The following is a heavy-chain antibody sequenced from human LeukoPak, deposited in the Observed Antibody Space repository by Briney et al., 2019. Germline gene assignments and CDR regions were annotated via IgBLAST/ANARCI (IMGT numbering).Heavy chain of an antibody. Sequence: GGSLRLSCVASGFTFSSYAMSWVRQAPGKGLEWVSAITNSGGFTDYADSVKGRFAISRDNFKNTLFLQMNSLRAEDTAVYYCAKDIPDGSRYYQFHGYWGQGTLVTVSS. D-gene: IGHD3-10*01. CDR1: GFTFSSYA. CDR2: ITNSGGFT. V-gene: IGHV3-23*01. CDR3: AKDIPDGSRYYQFHGY. J-gene: IGHJ4*02.